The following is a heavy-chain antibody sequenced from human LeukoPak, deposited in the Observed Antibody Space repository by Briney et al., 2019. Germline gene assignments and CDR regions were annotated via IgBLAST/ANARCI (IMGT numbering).Heavy chain of an antibody. D-gene: IGHD5-18*01. J-gene: IGHJ6*02. CDR2: ISNDGTKK. CDR3: AKDRDTLIQLWFMDGMDV. Sequence: GGSLRLSCAASGFTFSSFGVHWVRQAPGKGLEWVAAISNDGTKKYYEDSVKGRFTTSRDNSKNTLYLQMNSLRVEDTAVYYCAKDRDTLIQLWFMDGMDVWGQGTTVTVSS. V-gene: IGHV3-30*18. CDR1: GFTFSSFG.